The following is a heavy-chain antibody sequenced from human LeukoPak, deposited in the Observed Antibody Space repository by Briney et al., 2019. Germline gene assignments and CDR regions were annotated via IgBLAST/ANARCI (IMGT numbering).Heavy chain of an antibody. CDR2: INPNSGGT. V-gene: IGHV1-2*02. CDR1: GYTFTGYD. CDR3: ARGGDILTGPFGY. J-gene: IGHJ4*02. Sequence: ASVKVSCKASGYTFTGYDMHWVRQAPGQGLEWMGWINPNSGGTNYAQKFQGRVTMTRDTSISTAYMELSRLRSDDTAVYYCARGGDILTGPFGYWGQGTLVTVSS. D-gene: IGHD3-9*01.